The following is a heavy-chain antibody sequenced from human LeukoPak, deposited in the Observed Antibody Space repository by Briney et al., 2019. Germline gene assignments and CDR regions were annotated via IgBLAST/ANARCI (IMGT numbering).Heavy chain of an antibody. J-gene: IGHJ4*02. CDR1: GFTFDDYG. D-gene: IGHD2-15*01. CDR2: INWNGGST. Sequence: GGSLRLSYAASGFTFDDYGMSWVRQAPGKGLEWVSGINWNGGSTGYADSVKGRSTISRDNAKSSMWLQMNSLRDEDTAVYYCARDQTPFYWGQGSLVTVSS. CDR3: ARDQTPFY. V-gene: IGHV3-20*03.